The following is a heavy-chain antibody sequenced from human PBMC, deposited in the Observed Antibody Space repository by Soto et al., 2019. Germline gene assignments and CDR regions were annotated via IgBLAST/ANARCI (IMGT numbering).Heavy chain of an antibody. D-gene: IGHD3-10*01. CDR2: INPNSGGT. Sequence: ASVKVSCKASGYTFTGYYMHWVRQAPGQGLEWMGWINPNSGGTNYAQKFQGRVTMTRDTSISTAYMELSRLRSDDTAVYYCARVYYGPSQDYFQDWGQGTLVTVSS. V-gene: IGHV1-2*02. J-gene: IGHJ1*01. CDR1: GYTFTGYY. CDR3: ARVYYGPSQDYFQD.